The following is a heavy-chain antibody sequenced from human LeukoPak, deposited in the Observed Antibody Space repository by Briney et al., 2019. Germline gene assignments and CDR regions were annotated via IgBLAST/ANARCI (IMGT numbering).Heavy chain of an antibody. D-gene: IGHD6-19*01. CDR2: IYSGGST. CDR1: GFTVSSNY. Sequence: GGSLRLSCAASGFTVSSNYMSWVRQAPGKGLEWVSVIYSGGSTYYADSVKGRFTISRDNSKNTLYPQMNSLRAEDTAVYYCARIDGCSGWSFDYWGQGTLVTVSS. CDR3: ARIDGCSGWSFDY. V-gene: IGHV3-66*01. J-gene: IGHJ4*02.